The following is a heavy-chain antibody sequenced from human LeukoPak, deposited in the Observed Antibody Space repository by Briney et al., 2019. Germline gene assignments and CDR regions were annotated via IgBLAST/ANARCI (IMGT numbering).Heavy chain of an antibody. Sequence: SETLSLTCTVSGGSISSYYWSWIRQPPGKGLEWIGYIYYSGSTNYNPSLKSRVTISVDTSKNQFSLKLSSVTAADTAVYYCARDRGYSYGYDAFDIWGQGTMVTVSS. CDR1: GGSISSYY. V-gene: IGHV4-59*01. D-gene: IGHD5-18*01. CDR3: ARDRGYSYGYDAFDI. CDR2: IYYSGST. J-gene: IGHJ3*02.